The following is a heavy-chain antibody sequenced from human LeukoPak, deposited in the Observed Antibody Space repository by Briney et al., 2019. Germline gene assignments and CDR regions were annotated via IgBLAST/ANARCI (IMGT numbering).Heavy chain of an antibody. CDR3: ARGGSSGYYSLGY. V-gene: IGHV3-74*01. Sequence: QSGGSLRLSCAASGFTFSSYWMHWVRQVPGKGLVWVSRINTDGSSTSYADSVKGRFTISRDNAKNTLYLQMNSLRAEDTAAYYCARGGSSGYYSLGYWGQGTLVTVSS. D-gene: IGHD3-22*01. CDR2: INTDGSST. CDR1: GFTFSSYW. J-gene: IGHJ4*02.